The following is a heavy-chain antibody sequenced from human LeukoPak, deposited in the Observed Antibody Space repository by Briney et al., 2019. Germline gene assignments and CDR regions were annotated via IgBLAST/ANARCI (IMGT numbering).Heavy chain of an antibody. D-gene: IGHD6-13*01. Sequence: GGSLRLSCAASGFSFSGTDMNWVRQAPGKGLEWVSAISGSGGSTYYADSVKGRFTISRDNSKNTLYLQMNSLRAEDTAVYYCAKYSRAASLLFDYWGQGTLVTVSS. V-gene: IGHV3-23*01. CDR2: ISGSGGST. CDR3: AKYSRAASLLFDY. J-gene: IGHJ4*02. CDR1: GFSFSGTD.